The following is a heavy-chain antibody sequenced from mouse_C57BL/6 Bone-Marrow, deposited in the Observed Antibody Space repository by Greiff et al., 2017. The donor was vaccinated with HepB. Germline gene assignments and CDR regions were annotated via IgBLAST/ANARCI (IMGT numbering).Heavy chain of an antibody. Sequence: EVKLVESGGDLVKPGGSLKLSCAASGFTFSSYGISWVRQTPDKRLEWVATISSGGSYTYYPDSVKGRFTISRDNAKNTLYLQMSSLKSEDTAMYYCARGTVFDYWGQGTTLTVSS. CDR2: ISSGGSYT. D-gene: IGHD1-1*01. CDR1: GFTFSSYG. V-gene: IGHV5-6*02. CDR3: ARGTVFDY. J-gene: IGHJ2*01.